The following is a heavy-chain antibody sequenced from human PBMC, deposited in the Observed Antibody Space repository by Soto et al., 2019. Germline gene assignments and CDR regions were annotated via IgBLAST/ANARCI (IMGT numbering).Heavy chain of an antibody. V-gene: IGHV4-39*01. D-gene: IGHD2-15*01. Sequence: QLQLQESGPGLVKPSETLSLTCTVSGGSISSSSYYWGWIRQPPGKGLEWIGSIYYSGSTYYNPSLKSRVTISVDTSKNQFSLKLSSVTAADTAVYYCARLSVPLPYCSGGSCYSRSPPGSTWGQGTLVTVSS. J-gene: IGHJ5*02. CDR2: IYYSGST. CDR3: ARLSVPLPYCSGGSCYSRSPPGST. CDR1: GGSISSSSYY.